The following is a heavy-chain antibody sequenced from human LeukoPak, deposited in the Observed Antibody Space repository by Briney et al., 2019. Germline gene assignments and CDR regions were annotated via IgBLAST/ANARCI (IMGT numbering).Heavy chain of an antibody. CDR2: IIPIFGTA. D-gene: IGHD6-13*01. Sequence: EASVKVSCKASGGTFSSYAISWVRQAPGQGLEWMGGIIPIFGTANYAQKFQGRVTITADESTSTAYMELSSLRSEDTAVYYCARGEAAAGRSDWFDPWGQGTLVTVSS. J-gene: IGHJ5*02. CDR3: ARGEAAAGRSDWFDP. V-gene: IGHV1-69*13. CDR1: GGTFSSYA.